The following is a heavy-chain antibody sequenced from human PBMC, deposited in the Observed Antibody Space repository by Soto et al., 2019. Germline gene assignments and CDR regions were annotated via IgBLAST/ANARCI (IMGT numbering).Heavy chain of an antibody. CDR3: ARERERVVVAARRAGWFDP. Sequence: QVQLQQWGAGLLKPSETLSLTCAVYGVSFSGYYWSWIRQPPGKGLAWIGEINHSGSTNYNPSLKSRVTISVDTSKNQFSLKLSSVTAADTAVYYWARERERVVVAARRAGWFDPWGQGTLVTVSS. D-gene: IGHD2-15*01. CDR2: INHSGST. V-gene: IGHV4-34*01. CDR1: GVSFSGYY. J-gene: IGHJ5*02.